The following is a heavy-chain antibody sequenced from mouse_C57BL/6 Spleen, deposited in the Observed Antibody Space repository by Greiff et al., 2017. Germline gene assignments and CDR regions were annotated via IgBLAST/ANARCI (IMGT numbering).Heavy chain of an antibody. Sequence: QVHVKQPGAELVKPGASVKMSCKASGYTFTSYWITWVKQRPGQGLEWIGDIYPGSGSTNYNEKFKSKATLTVDTSSSTAYMQLSSLTSEDSAVYYCARWDYDVGAWFAYWGQGTLVTVSA. CDR3: ARWDYDVGAWFAY. D-gene: IGHD2-4*01. CDR2: IYPGSGST. V-gene: IGHV1-55*01. CDR1: GYTFTSYW. J-gene: IGHJ3*01.